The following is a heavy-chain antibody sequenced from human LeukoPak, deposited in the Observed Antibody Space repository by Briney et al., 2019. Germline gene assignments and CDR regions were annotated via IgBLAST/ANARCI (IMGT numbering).Heavy chain of an antibody. D-gene: IGHD4-23*01. CDR3: ARSDTRKLRRWMNYGMDV. V-gene: IGHV4-39*07. CDR2: IYYSGST. J-gene: IGHJ6*02. CDR1: GGSISSSSYY. Sequence: RASETLSLTCTVSGGSISSSSYYWGWIRQPPGKGLEWIGSIYYSGSTNYNPSLKSRVTISVDTSKNQFSLKLNSVTAADTAMYYCARSDTRKLRRWMNYGMDVWGQGTTVTVSS.